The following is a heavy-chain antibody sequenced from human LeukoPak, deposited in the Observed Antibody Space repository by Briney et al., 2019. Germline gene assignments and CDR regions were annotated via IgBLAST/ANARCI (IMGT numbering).Heavy chain of an antibody. V-gene: IGHV4-39*01. CDR3: ARGIANVYYYSYYFDY. D-gene: IGHD3-16*01. CDR2: IYYSGST. Sequence: KASETLSLTCTVSGGSISSSSYYWGWIRQPPGKGLEWIGSIYYSGSTYYNPSLKSRVTISVDTSKNQFSLKLSSVTAADTAVYYCARGIANVYYYSYYFDYWGQRTLVTVSS. CDR1: GGSISSSSYY. J-gene: IGHJ4*02.